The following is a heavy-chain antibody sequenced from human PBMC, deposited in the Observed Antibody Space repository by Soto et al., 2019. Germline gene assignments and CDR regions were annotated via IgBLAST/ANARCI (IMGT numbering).Heavy chain of an antibody. CDR2: IIPIFGTA. CDR1: GGTFSSYA. CDR3: AREGWNDLRDAFDI. Sequence: QVQLVQSGAEVKKPGSSVKVSCKASGGTFSSYAISWVRQAPGQGLEWMGGIIPIFGTANYAQKFQGSVTITADESTSKAYMELSSLRSEDTAVYYCAREGWNDLRDAFDIWGQGTMVTVSS. J-gene: IGHJ3*02. D-gene: IGHD1-1*01. V-gene: IGHV1-69*01.